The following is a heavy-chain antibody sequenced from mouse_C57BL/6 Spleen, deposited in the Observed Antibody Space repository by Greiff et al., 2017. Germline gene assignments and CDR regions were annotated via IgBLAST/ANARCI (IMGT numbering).Heavy chain of an antibody. CDR2: IDPDTGGT. J-gene: IGHJ3*01. CDR1: GYTFTDYE. CDR3: TTGTKAY. V-gene: IGHV1-15*01. Sequence: VQLQQSGAELVRPGASVTLSCKASGYTFTDYEMHWVKQTPVHGLEWIGAIDPDTGGTAYNQKFKGKAILTADKSSSTAYMELRSLTSEDSAVYYCTTGTKAYWGQGTLVTVSA. D-gene: IGHD3-3*01.